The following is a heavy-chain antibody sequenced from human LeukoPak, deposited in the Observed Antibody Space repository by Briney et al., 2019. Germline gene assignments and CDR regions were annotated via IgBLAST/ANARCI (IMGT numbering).Heavy chain of an antibody. CDR1: RYTFTGYY. CDR3: ARGKTLHYYDSSGYHY. J-gene: IGHJ4*02. CDR2: INPNSGGT. D-gene: IGHD3-22*01. Sequence: ASVKVSCKASRYTFTGYYMHWVRQASGQGLEWMGWINPNSGGTNYAQKFQGRVTMTRDTSISTAYMELSRLRSDDTAVYYCARGKTLHYYDSSGYHYWGQGTLVTVSS. V-gene: IGHV1-2*02.